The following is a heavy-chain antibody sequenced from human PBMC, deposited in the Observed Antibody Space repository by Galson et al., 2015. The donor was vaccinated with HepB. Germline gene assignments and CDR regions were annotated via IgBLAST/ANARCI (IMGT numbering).Heavy chain of an antibody. CDR1: GYTFTSYA. Sequence: SVKVSCKASGYTFTSYAMNWVRQAPGQGLEWMGWINTNTGNPTYAQGFTGRFVFSLDTSVSTAYLQISSLKAEDTAVYYCAREVVVVVAATSVWFDPWGQGTLVTVSS. CDR2: INTNTGNP. J-gene: IGHJ5*02. D-gene: IGHD2-15*01. V-gene: IGHV7-4-1*02. CDR3: AREVVVVVAATSVWFDP.